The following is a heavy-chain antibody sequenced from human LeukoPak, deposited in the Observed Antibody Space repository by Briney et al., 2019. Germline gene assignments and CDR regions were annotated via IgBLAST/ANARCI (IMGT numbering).Heavy chain of an antibody. V-gene: IGHV3-21*01. CDR2: ISSGSSYI. D-gene: IGHD1-26*01. CDR3: ARQVGVDDAFDI. CDR1: GFTLSSSA. Sequence: PGGSLRLSCAASGFTLSSSAMTWVRQAPGKGLEWVSSISSGSSYIFYADSVKGRFTISRDNAKNSLYLQMNSLRAEDTAVYYCARQVGVDDAFDIWGQGTMVTISS. J-gene: IGHJ3*02.